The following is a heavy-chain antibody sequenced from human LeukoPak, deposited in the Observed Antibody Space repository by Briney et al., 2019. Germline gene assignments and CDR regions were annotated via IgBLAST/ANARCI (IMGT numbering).Heavy chain of an antibody. CDR2: ISAYNGNT. CDR3: ARDDNEGYCSSTSCYGKYYYGMDV. V-gene: IGHV1-18*01. D-gene: IGHD2-2*01. CDR1: HYTFNNFG. J-gene: IGHJ6*02. Sequence: GASVKVSCKASHYTFNNFGISWVRQAPGQGLEWMGWISAYNGNTNYAQKLQGRVTMTTDTSTSTAYMELRSLRSDDTAVYYCARDDNEGYCSSTSCYGKYYYGMDVWGQGTTVTVSS.